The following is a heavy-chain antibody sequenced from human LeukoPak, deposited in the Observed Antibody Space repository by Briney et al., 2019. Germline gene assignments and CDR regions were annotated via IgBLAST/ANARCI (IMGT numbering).Heavy chain of an antibody. V-gene: IGHV4-34*01. CDR3: ARATYYYGSGSYSRAPYFDY. CDR2: INHSGST. J-gene: IGHJ4*02. Sequence: SETLSLTCAVYGGSFSGYYWSWIRQPPGKGLEWIGEINHSGSTNYNPSLKSRVTISVDTSKNQFSLKLSSVTAADTAVYYCARATYYYGSGSYSRAPYFDYWGQGTLVTVSS. CDR1: GGSFSGYY. D-gene: IGHD3-10*01.